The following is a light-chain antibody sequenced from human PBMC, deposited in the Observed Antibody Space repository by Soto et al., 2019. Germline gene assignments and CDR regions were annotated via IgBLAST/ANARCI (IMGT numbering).Light chain of an antibody. V-gene: IGKV3-15*01. J-gene: IGKJ4*01. CDR3: QQYNVWPLT. CDR2: VAS. Sequence: EIVMTQSPATLSVSPGERATLSCRASQSVSSNLAWYQQKPGQTPKLLIYVASTRATGIPARFSGSGSGTEFTLTISNLQAEDFAVYYCQQYNVWPLTFGGGTKAEFK. CDR1: QSVSSN.